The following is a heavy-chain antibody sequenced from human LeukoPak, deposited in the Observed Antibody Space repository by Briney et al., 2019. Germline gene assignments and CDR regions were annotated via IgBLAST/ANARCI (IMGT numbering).Heavy chain of an antibody. CDR1: GASTSSYF. J-gene: IGHJ5*02. Sequence: SETLSLTCSVFGASTSSYFWSWIRQSSGKGLEWIGFTHNSGTTSSNPSLKSRVTISMDTSKNQISLKLSSVTAADTAVYYCARSKGGFGDYGSWFDPSGQGTLVTVSA. V-gene: IGHV4-59*13. CDR3: ARSKGGFGDYGSWFDP. D-gene: IGHD4-17*01. CDR2: THNSGTT.